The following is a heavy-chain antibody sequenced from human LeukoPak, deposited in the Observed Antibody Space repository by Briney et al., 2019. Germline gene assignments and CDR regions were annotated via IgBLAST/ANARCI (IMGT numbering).Heavy chain of an antibody. D-gene: IGHD3-10*01. Sequence: GGSLRLSCAASGFTFSSNWMYWIRQVPGEGLVWVARINPDGSDTSYADSVKGRFTISRDNAKNTLYLQMNSLRVEDTALYYCTRDTFGARDYWGQGTLVTVSS. J-gene: IGHJ4*02. CDR1: GFTFSSNW. V-gene: IGHV3-74*01. CDR2: INPDGSDT. CDR3: TRDTFGARDY.